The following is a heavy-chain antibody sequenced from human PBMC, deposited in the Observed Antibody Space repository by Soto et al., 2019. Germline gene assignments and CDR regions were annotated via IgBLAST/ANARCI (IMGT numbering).Heavy chain of an antibody. Sequence: QITLKESGPTLVKPTQTLTLTCTFSGFSLSTYGVSVGWIRQPPGNALEWLALIYWDNDKYYSPSLKSRLTITKDTSEYQVVLTMTNMDPVDTATYNCAHRIVSPYYFHCRGSSFDHWGQGTLVTVSP. D-gene: IGHD3-22*01. CDR2: IYWDNDK. V-gene: IGHV2-5*02. J-gene: IGHJ4*02. CDR3: AHRIVSPYYFHCRGSSFDH. CDR1: GFSLSTYGVS.